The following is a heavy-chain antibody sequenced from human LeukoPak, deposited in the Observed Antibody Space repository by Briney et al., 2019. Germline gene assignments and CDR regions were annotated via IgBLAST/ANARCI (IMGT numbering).Heavy chain of an antibody. CDR3: AGKGRFLEWLLSDY. CDR1: GGSISSSSYY. V-gene: IGHV4-39*01. J-gene: IGHJ4*02. Sequence: PSETLSLTCTVSGGSISSSSYYWGWIRQPPGKGLEWIGSIYYSGSTYYNPSLKSRVTISVDTSKNQFSLKLSSVTAADTAVYYCAGKGRFLEWLLSDYWGQGTLVTVSS. CDR2: IYYSGST. D-gene: IGHD3-3*01.